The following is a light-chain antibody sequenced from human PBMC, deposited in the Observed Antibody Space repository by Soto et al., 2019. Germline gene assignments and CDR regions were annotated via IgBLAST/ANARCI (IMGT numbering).Light chain of an antibody. Sequence: QSALTQPASVSGSLGQSITISCTGTSSDVGNYKFVSWYQQYPGKAPKIMIYEITERPSGVSNRFSGSKSGNTASLTISGLQAEDEADYYCCSYAGRSTWVFDGGTKLTVL. J-gene: IGLJ3*02. CDR1: SSDVGNYKF. CDR3: CSYAGRSTWV. CDR2: EIT. V-gene: IGLV2-23*02.